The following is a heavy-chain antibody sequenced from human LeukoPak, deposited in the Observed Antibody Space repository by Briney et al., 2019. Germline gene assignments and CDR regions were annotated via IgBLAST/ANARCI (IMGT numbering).Heavy chain of an antibody. D-gene: IGHD2-15*01. Sequence: PSETLSLTCTVSGGSISSYYWSWIRQPPGKGLEGIGYIYYSGSTNYNPSLKSRVTISVDTSKNQFSLKLSSVTAADTAVYYCAREVRGGSHPFDYWGQGTLVTVSS. CDR3: AREVRGGSHPFDY. CDR2: IYYSGST. J-gene: IGHJ4*02. V-gene: IGHV4-59*01. CDR1: GGSISSYY.